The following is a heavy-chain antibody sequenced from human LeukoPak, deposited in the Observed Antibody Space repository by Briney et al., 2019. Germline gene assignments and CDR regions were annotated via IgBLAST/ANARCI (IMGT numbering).Heavy chain of an antibody. CDR2: IKQDGSEK. Sequence: GGSLRLSCAASGFTFSSYWMSWVRQAPGKGLEWVANIKQDGSEKYYVDSVKGRFTISRDDSKNSLYLQMNSLKTEDTAVYYCGRDLGAREYGADDWGQGTLVTVSS. V-gene: IGHV3-7*03. CDR3: GRDLGAREYGADD. J-gene: IGHJ4*02. CDR1: GFTFSSYW. D-gene: IGHD4/OR15-4a*01.